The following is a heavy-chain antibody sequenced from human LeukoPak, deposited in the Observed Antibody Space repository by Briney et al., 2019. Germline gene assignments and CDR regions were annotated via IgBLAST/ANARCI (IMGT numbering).Heavy chain of an antibody. V-gene: IGHV4-61*02. CDR1: GGSISSSSYY. Sequence: KPSETLSLTCTVSGGSISSSSYYWSWIRQPAGKGLEWIGRIYTSGSTNYNPSLKSRVTISVDTSKNQFSLKLSSVTAADTAVYYCARDRGRITIPIFDPWGQGTLVTVSS. J-gene: IGHJ5*02. CDR3: ARDRGRITIPIFDP. D-gene: IGHD3-3*01. CDR2: IYTSGST.